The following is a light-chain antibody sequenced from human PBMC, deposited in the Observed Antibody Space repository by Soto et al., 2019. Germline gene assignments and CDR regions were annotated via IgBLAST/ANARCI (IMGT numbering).Light chain of an antibody. J-gene: IGKJ4*01. CDR2: QAS. CDR3: QSGVT. CDR1: QSISSW. V-gene: IGKV1-5*03. Sequence: DIQMTQSPSTLSASVGDRVTITCRASQSISSWLAWYQQKPGKAPKLLIYQASSLQSGVPSRFSGSGSGTDITLTISGLQTDDFATYYCQSGVTFGGGTKVEIK.